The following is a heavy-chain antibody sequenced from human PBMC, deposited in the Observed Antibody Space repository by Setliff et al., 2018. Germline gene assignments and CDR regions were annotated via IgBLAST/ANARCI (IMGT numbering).Heavy chain of an antibody. CDR3: ARSVHGDYVRLRQNNWLDP. V-gene: IGHV1-2*06. Sequence: ASLKVSCKASGYTFTDYYIYWVRQAPGQGLQWMGRINPISGATDYAQKFQGRVTMTRDTSITTAYMELSSLRSDDTAMYYCARSVHGDYVRLRQNNWLDPWGQGTLVTVSS. D-gene: IGHD4-17*01. CDR1: GYTFTDYY. J-gene: IGHJ5*02. CDR2: INPISGAT.